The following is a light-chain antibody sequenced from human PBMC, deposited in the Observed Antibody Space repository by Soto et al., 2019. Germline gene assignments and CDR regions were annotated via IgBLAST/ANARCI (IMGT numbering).Light chain of an antibody. Sequence: SYELSQPPSVSVAPGQTAMITCVGNDIGSKTVHWYQQRPGQAPVLVVYDDRYRPSGIPERFSGSNSGSTATLTISRVEAGDEADYYCQVWDRNNNDVLFGGGTKLTVL. CDR3: QVWDRNNNDVL. V-gene: IGLV3-21*02. CDR2: DDR. J-gene: IGLJ3*02. CDR1: DIGSKT.